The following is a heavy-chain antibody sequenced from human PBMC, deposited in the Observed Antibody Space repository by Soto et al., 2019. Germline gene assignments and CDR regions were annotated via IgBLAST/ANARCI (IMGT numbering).Heavy chain of an antibody. CDR1: GGTISSYC. J-gene: IGHJ4*02. D-gene: IGHD1-1*01. V-gene: IGHV4-59*08. CDR2: IYYSGST. CDR3: ARHLSTTIAPLHFDY. Sequence: SETLSLTCTVSGGTISSYCWSWLRQPPGKGLEWIGYIYYSGSTEYNPSLKSRITISVDTSKNQFSLKLSSVTAADTAVYYCARHLSTTIAPLHFDYWGQGTLVTSPQ.